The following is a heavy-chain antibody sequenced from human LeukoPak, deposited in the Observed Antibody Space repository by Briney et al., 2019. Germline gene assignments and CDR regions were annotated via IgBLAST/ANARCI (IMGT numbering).Heavy chain of an antibody. CDR3: AREYYDFWSGIDY. J-gene: IGHJ4*02. D-gene: IGHD3-3*01. CDR1: SYTFTRYG. CDR2: ISGSNGNT. Sequence: ASVKVSCKASSYTFTRYGISWVRQAPGQGLEWMGWISGSNGNTNYAQKLQGRVTMTTDTSTSTAYMELRSLRSDDTAVYYCAREYYDFWSGIDYWGQGTLVTVSS. V-gene: IGHV1-18*01.